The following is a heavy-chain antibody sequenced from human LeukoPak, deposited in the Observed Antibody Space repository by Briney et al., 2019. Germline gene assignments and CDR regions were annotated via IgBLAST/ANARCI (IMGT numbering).Heavy chain of an antibody. D-gene: IGHD3-3*01. CDR1: GYTFTSYG. Sequence: ASVKVSCKASGYTFTSYGISWVRQAPGQGLEWMGWISAYNGNTNYAQKLQGRVTMTTDTSTSTAYMELRSLRSDDTAVYYCARDADRWRGYPKYNWFDPWGQGTLVTVSS. CDR2: ISAYNGNT. V-gene: IGHV1-18*04. J-gene: IGHJ5*02. CDR3: ARDADRWRGYPKYNWFDP.